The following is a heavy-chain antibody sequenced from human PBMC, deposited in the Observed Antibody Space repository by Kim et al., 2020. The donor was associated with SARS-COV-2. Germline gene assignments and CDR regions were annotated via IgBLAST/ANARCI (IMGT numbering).Heavy chain of an antibody. CDR1: GFTFSSYR. D-gene: IGHD6-19*01. V-gene: IGHV3-7*03. Sequence: GGSLRLSCAASGFTFSSYRMSWVRQAPGKGLEWVANIKQDGSEIYYVDSVKGRFTISRDNAKNSVYLQMNSLRAEDTALYYCATYNSGWSFGLWGQGTLVTVSS. CDR3: ATYNSGWSFGL. CDR2: IKQDGSEI. J-gene: IGHJ4*02.